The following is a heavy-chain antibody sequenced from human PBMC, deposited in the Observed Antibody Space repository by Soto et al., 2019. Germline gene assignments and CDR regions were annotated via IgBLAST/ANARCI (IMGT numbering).Heavy chain of an antibody. Sequence: RGESLKISCKESGHKFTDYWIAWVRQKPGQGLEWVGIIYPGDSDTRYGPSFEGLVTISADKSIGTAFLQWNSLRASDTAIYYCASQLRYTGYDYGYDYWGQGTLVTVSS. V-gene: IGHV5-51*01. J-gene: IGHJ4*02. CDR3: ASQLRYTGYDYGYDY. CDR1: GHKFTDYW. D-gene: IGHD5-12*01. CDR2: IYPGDSDT.